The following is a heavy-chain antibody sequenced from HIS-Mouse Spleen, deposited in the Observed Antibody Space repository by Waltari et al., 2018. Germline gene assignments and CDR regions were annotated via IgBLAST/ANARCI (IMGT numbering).Heavy chain of an antibody. CDR1: GGSISSSSYY. CDR2: IYYSGST. J-gene: IGHJ3*02. D-gene: IGHD6-13*01. Sequence: QLQLQESGPGLVKPSETLSLTCTVPGGSISSSSYYWDWIRQPPGKGLEWIGSIYYSGSTYYNPSLKSRVTISVDTSKNQFSLKLSSVTAADTAVYYCARVGTVTYRIAAAGTIDAFDIWGQGTMVTVSS. CDR3: ARVGTVTYRIAAAGTIDAFDI. V-gene: IGHV4-39*07.